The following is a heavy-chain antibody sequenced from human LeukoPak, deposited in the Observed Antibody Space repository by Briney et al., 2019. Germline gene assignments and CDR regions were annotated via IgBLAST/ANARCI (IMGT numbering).Heavy chain of an antibody. V-gene: IGHV4-59*01. CDR1: GGSISSYY. Sequence: PSETLSLTCTVSGGSISSYYWSWIRQPPGKGLEWIGYIYYSGSTNYNPSLKSRVTISVDTSKNQFSLKLSSVTAADTAVYYCAVAAAGTLFDPWGQGTLVTVS. CDR3: AVAAAGTLFDP. J-gene: IGHJ5*02. D-gene: IGHD6-13*01. CDR2: IYYSGST.